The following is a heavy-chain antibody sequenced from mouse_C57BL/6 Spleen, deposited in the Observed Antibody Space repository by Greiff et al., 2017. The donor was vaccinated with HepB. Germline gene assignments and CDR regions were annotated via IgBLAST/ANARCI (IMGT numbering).Heavy chain of an antibody. Sequence: VKVVESGPGLVQPSQSLSITCTVSGFSLTSYGVHWVRQPPGKGLEWLGVIWSGGSTDYNAAFISRLSISKDNSKSQVFFKMNSLQADDTAIYYCAKSFYRGDMDYWGQGTSVTVSS. CDR3: AKSFYRGDMDY. CDR2: IWSGGST. CDR1: GFSLTSYG. J-gene: IGHJ4*01. D-gene: IGHD2-14*01. V-gene: IGHV2-4*01.